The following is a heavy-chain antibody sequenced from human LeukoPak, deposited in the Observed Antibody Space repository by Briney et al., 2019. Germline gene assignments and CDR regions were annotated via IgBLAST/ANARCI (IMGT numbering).Heavy chain of an antibody. CDR3: VRKSATRRTSEFDY. CDR1: GYTFSDYY. CDR2: ITPNSGGR. V-gene: IGHV1-2*02. Sequence: ASVKISCKASGYTFSDYYIHWVRQAPGQGLEWMGWITPNSGGRKYAQRFQGRVTMTRDTSISTAYMDLSSLGSDDTAVFYCVRKSATRRTSEFDYWGQGTPVTVSS. J-gene: IGHJ4*02. D-gene: IGHD2-15*01.